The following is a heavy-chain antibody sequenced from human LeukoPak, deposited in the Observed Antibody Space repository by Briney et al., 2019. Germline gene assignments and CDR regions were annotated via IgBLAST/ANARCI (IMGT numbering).Heavy chain of an antibody. CDR1: GYTFTVYY. D-gene: IGHD3-22*01. CDR2: INPNSGGT. V-gene: IGHV1-2*02. CDR3: ARDHVDYYDSSGYYLCGMDV. Sequence: ASVKVSCKASGYTFTVYYMHWVRQAPGQGLEWMGWINPNSGGTNYAQKFQGRVTMTRDTSISTAYMELSRLRSDDTAVYYCARDHVDYYDSSGYYLCGMDVWGKGTTVTVSS. J-gene: IGHJ6*03.